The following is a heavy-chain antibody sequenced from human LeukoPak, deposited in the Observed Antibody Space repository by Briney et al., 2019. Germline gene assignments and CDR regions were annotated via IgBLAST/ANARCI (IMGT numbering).Heavy chain of an antibody. J-gene: IGHJ4*02. CDR1: GGSISSGDYY. Sequence: PSQTLSLTCTVSGGSISSGDYYWSWIRQPPGKGLEWIGYIYYSGSTYYNPSLKSRVTISVDTSKNQFSLKLSSVTAADTAVYYCARIPLDSSGYYYDYWGQGTLVTVSS. CDR2: IYYSGST. D-gene: IGHD3-22*01. CDR3: ARIPLDSSGYYYDY. V-gene: IGHV4-30-4*08.